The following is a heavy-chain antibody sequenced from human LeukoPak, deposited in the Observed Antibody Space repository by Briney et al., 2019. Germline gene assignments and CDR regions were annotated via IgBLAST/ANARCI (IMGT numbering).Heavy chain of an antibody. CDR1: GYSFTGYY. CDR2: INPNTDDT. J-gene: IGHJ4*02. Sequence: ASVKVSCSASGYSFTGYYLHWVRQAPGQGLEWLGCINPNTDDTQYAQKFYDSVTMTSDTAFNTAYLELRSLTSGDTAVYFCTSGADFDYWGLGTQVTVSS. CDR3: TSGADFDY. V-gene: IGHV1-2*04. D-gene: IGHD4/OR15-4a*01.